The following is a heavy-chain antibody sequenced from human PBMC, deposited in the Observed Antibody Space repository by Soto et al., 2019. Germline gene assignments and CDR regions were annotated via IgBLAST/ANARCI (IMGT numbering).Heavy chain of an antibody. J-gene: IGHJ4*02. CDR3: ARSIVVVTAIDY. CDR2: INAGNGNT. Sequence: ASVKVSCKASGYTFTSYAMHWVRQAPGQRLEWMGWINAGNGNTKYSQKFQGRVTITRDTSASTAYMELSSLRSEDTAVYYCARSIVVVTAIDYWGQGTLVIVSS. D-gene: IGHD2-21*02. CDR1: GYTFTSYA. V-gene: IGHV1-3*01.